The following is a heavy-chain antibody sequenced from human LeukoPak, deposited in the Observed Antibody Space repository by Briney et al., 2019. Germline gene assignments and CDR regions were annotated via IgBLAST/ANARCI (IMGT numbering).Heavy chain of an antibody. CDR3: ARDQEGYDY. CDR2: IYPRDGST. V-gene: IGHV1-46*01. D-gene: IGHD5-24*01. CDR1: GYSFTNNY. J-gene: IGHJ4*02. Sequence: ASVKVSCKASGYSFTNNYIHWVRQAPGQGLEWMGMIYPRDGSTSYAQRFQDRVTVTRDTSTSTVHMELSGLRAEDTALYYCARDQEGYDYWGQGTLVTVSS.